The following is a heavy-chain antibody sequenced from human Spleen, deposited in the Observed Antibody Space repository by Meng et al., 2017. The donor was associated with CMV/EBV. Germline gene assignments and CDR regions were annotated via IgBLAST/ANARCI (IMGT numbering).Heavy chain of an antibody. CDR3: VRAADFGDYGDF. CDR1: GFTFSSYA. Sequence: GESLKISCVASGFTFSSYAMHWVRHTPGKGLEWLALISYDGTKKYYADSVKGRFTISRDNSKNTLFLQMNSLRAEDAALYYCVRAADFGDYGDFWGQGILVTVSS. J-gene: IGHJ4*02. V-gene: IGHV3-30-3*01. D-gene: IGHD4-17*01. CDR2: ISYDGTKK.